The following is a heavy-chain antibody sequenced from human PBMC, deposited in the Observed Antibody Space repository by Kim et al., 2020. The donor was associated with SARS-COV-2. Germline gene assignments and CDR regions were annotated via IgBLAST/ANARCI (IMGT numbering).Heavy chain of an antibody. D-gene: IGHD3-16*02. CDR2: ISYDGSNK. CDR1: GFTFSSYG. V-gene: IGHV3-30*18. CDR3: AKDMITFGGVIGYLYYYGMDV. Sequence: GGSLRLSCAASGFTFSSYGMHWVRQAPGKGLEWVAVISYDGSNKYYADSVKGRFTISRDNSKNTLYLQMNSLRAEDTAVYYCAKDMITFGGVIGYLYYYGMDVWGQGTTVTVSS. J-gene: IGHJ6*02.